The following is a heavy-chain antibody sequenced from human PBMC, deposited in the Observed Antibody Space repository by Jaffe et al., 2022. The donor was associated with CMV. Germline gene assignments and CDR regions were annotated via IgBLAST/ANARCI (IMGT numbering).Heavy chain of an antibody. Sequence: QVQLQESGPGLVKPSETLSLTCTVSGGSISSYYWSWIRQPPGKGLEWIGYIYYSGSTNYNPSLKSRVTISVDTSKNQFSLKLSSVTAADTAVYYCARGVEQYPTLAYYYYYYYMDVWGKGTTVTVSS. CDR1: GGSISSYY. D-gene: IGHD2-2*01. V-gene: IGHV4-59*01. J-gene: IGHJ6*03. CDR2: IYYSGST. CDR3: ARGVEQYPTLAYYYYYYYMDV.